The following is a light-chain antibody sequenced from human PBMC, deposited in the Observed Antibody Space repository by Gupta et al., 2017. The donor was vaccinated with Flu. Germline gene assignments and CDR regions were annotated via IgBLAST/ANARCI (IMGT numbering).Light chain of an antibody. CDR3: RQHLHSV. CDR1: QSLLHSNGYIY. J-gene: IGKJ2*01. Sequence: LPVNTGEPDSSSGRSCQSLLHSNGYIYLDWHRQKPGQSQQILIYLWENRDSAGNDRFSGGGAGTDFTLKSCRGEDEDVGGYDSRQHLHSVFGQGTKLDIK. CDR2: LWE. V-gene: IGKV2-28*01.